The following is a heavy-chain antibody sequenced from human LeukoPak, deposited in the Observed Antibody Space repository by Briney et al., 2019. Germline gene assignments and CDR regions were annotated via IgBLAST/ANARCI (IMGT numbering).Heavy chain of an antibody. CDR1: GGTFSSYA. Sequence: SVKVSCKASGGTFSSYAISWVRQAPGQGLEWMGGIIPIFGTANYAQKFQGRVTITADKSTSTAYMELSSLRSEDTAVYYCAREGKGQQLVNWFDPWGQGTLVTVSS. V-gene: IGHV1-69*06. J-gene: IGHJ5*02. D-gene: IGHD6-13*01. CDR3: AREGKGQQLVNWFDP. CDR2: IIPIFGTA.